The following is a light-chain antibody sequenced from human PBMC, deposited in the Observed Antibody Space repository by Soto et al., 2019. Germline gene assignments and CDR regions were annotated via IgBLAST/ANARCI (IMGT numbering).Light chain of an antibody. Sequence: QSALTQPASVSGSPGQSITISCTGTSSDVGGYNYVSWYQHHPGKAPKLMIYEVSNRPSGVSNRFSGSKSGNTASLTISGLQDEDEADYYCSSYTSSSTVVFGGGTQLTVL. CDR3: SSYTSSSTVV. CDR2: EVS. V-gene: IGLV2-14*01. J-gene: IGLJ2*01. CDR1: SSDVGGYNY.